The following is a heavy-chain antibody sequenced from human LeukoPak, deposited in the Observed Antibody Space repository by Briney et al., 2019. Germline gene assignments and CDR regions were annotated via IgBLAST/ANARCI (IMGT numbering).Heavy chain of an antibody. CDR1: GGSISSGGYS. CDR3: ARVPHYYDSSGYCYVSYFDY. Sequence: SETLSLTCAVSGGSISSGGYSWSWIRQPPGKGLEWIGYIYHSGSTYYNPSLKSRVTISVDRSKNQSSLKLSSVTAADTAVYYCARVPHYYDSSGYCYVSYFDYWGQGTLVTVSS. D-gene: IGHD3-22*01. V-gene: IGHV4-30-2*01. CDR2: IYHSGST. J-gene: IGHJ4*02.